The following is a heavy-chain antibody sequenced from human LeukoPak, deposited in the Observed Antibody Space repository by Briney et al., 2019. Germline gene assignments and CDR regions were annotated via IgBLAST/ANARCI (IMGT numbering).Heavy chain of an antibody. V-gene: IGHV3-23*01. Sequence: GSLRLSCAASGLTFSNYAMSWVRQAPGKGPEWVSAVSDDGGSTYYAASVKGRFTISRDNSKNTLYLQMNSLRAEDTAVYYCAKVLITTFGVVRYDAFDIWGQGTMVTVSS. CDR1: GLTFSNYA. CDR2: VSDDGGST. J-gene: IGHJ3*02. CDR3: AKVLITTFGVVRYDAFDI. D-gene: IGHD3-3*01.